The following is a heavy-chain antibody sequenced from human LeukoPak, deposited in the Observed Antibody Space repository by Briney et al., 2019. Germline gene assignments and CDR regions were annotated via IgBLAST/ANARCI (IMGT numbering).Heavy chain of an antibody. D-gene: IGHD3-3*01. V-gene: IGHV3-23*01. CDR1: GFTFSSYS. J-gene: IGHJ4*02. Sequence: GGSLRLSCAASGFTFSSYSMNWVRQAPGKGLEWVSAISGSGGSTYYADSVKGRFTISRDNSKNTLYLQMNSLRAEDTAVYYCAKDRGNYDFWSGYYTDWGQGTLVTVSS. CDR2: ISGSGGST. CDR3: AKDRGNYDFWSGYYTD.